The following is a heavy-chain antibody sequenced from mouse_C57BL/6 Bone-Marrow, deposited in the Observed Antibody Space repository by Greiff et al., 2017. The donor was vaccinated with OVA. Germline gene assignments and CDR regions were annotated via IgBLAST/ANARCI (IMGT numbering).Heavy chain of an antibody. CDR2: ISNGGGST. CDR1: GFTFSDYY. V-gene: IGHV5-12*01. D-gene: IGHD4-1*01. J-gene: IGHJ2*01. Sequence: DVKLVESGGGLVQPGGSLKLSCAASGFTFSDYYMYWVRQTPEKRLEWVAYISNGGGSTYYPDTVKGRFTISRDNAKNTLYLQMSRLKSEDTAMYYCARQANSYYFDYWGQGTTLTVSS. CDR3: ARQANSYYFDY.